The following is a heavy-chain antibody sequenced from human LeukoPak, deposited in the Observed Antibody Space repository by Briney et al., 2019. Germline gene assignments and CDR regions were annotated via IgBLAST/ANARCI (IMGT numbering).Heavy chain of an antibody. CDR1: GVSISSYY. CDR3: ARADYYYGSGSYRLDP. CDR2: IYYSGST. V-gene: IGHV4-59*01. D-gene: IGHD3-10*01. Sequence: SETLSLTCTVSGVSISSYYWSWIRQPPGKGLEWIGYIYYSGSTNYNPSLKSRVTISVDTSKNQFSLKLSSVTAADTAVYYCARADYYYGSGSYRLDPWGQGTLVTVSS. J-gene: IGHJ5*02.